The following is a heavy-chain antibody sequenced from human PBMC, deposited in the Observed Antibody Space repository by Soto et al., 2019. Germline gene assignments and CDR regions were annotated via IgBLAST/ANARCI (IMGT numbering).Heavy chain of an antibody. D-gene: IGHD2-2*01. CDR3: ARVKWDIVVVQAANPPYYFDY. CDR1: GGTFSSYA. CDR2: IIPIFGTA. J-gene: IGHJ4*02. Sequence: SVKVSCKASGGTFSSYAITWVRQAPGQGLEWMGGIIPIFGTANYAQKFQGRVTITADESTSTAYMELSSLRSEDTAVYYCARVKWDIVVVQAANPPYYFDYWGQGTLVTVSS. V-gene: IGHV1-69*13.